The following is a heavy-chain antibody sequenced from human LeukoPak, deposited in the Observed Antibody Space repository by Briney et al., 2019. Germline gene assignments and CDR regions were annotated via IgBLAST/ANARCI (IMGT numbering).Heavy chain of an antibody. CDR2: INPNSGGT. J-gene: IGHJ4*02. V-gene: IGHV1-2*02. Sequence: ASVKVSCKSSGYTFTGYYMHRVRQAPGQGLEWMGWINPNSGGTNYAQKFQGRVTMTRDTSISTAYMELSRLRSDDTAVYYCAREGHYDSSGYPLFDYWGQGTLVTVSS. D-gene: IGHD3-22*01. CDR1: GYTFTGYY. CDR3: AREGHYDSSGYPLFDY.